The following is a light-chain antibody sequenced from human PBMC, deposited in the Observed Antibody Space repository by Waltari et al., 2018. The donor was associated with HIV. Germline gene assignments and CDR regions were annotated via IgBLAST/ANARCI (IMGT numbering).Light chain of an antibody. CDR2: EDK. Sequence: SYELTQPPSVSVSPGKTARITCSGHALPKKYAYWYQQKSGQAPLLVIYEDKKRPSGIPERFSGSISGTVATLTISGAQVEDEADYYFYSLDSSDIPVFGGGTKVTVL. CDR1: ALPKKY. CDR3: YSLDSSDIPV. V-gene: IGLV3-10*01. J-gene: IGLJ3*02.